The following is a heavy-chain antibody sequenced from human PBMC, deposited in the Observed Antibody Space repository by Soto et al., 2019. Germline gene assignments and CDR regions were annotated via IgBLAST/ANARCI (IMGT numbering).Heavy chain of an antibody. D-gene: IGHD6-19*01. CDR2: IIPIFGTA. V-gene: IGHV1-69*01. J-gene: IGHJ6*02. CDR1: GGTFSSYA. Sequence: QVQLVQSGAEVKKPGSSVKVSCKASGGTFSSYAISWVRQAPGQGLEWMGGIIPIFGTANYAQKCQGRVKITADEATSTAYMELSSLRSEDTAVYYWAREKTKQWPPREDYGMDVWGQGTTVTVSS. CDR3: AREKTKQWPPREDYGMDV.